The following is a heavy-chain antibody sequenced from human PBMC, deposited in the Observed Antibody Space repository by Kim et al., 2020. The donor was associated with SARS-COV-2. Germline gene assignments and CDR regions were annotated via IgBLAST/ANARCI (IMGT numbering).Heavy chain of an antibody. CDR3: ARDYPAYDYGTTFDI. D-gene: IGHD4-17*01. V-gene: IGHV1-18*01. CDR2: ISAYNGNT. J-gene: IGHJ3*02. Sequence: ASVKVSCKASGYTFTSYGISWVRQAPGQGLEWMGWISAYNGNTNYAQKLQGRVTMTTDTSTSTAYMERRSLRSDDTAVYYCARDYPAYDYGTTFDIWGQGTMVTVSS. CDR1: GYTFTSYG.